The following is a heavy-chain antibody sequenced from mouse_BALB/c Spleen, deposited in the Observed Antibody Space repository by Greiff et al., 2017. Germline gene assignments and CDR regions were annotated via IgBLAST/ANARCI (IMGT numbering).Heavy chain of an antibody. D-gene: IGHD4-1*01. J-gene: IGHJ2*01. CDR2: ISSGGSYT. Sequence: EVKLMESGGGLVKPGGSLKLSCAASGFTFSSYTMSWVRQTPEKRLEWVATISSGGSYTYYPDSVKGRFTISRDNAKNTLYLQMSSLKSEDTAMYYCTELGRGAFDYWGQGTTLTVSS. CDR3: TELGRGAFDY. CDR1: GFTFSSYT. V-gene: IGHV5-6-4*01.